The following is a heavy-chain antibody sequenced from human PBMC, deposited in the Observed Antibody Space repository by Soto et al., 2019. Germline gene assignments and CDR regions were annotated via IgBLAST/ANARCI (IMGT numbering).Heavy chain of an antibody. D-gene: IGHD6-19*01. CDR1: GYSFTSYW. CDR3: ARHRKWLVRGGFYYYYYGMDV. Sequence: GESLKISCKGSGYSFTSYWISWVRQMPGKGLEWMGRIDPSDSYTNYSPSFQGHVTISADKSISTAYLQWSSLKASDTAMYYCARHRKWLVRGGFYYYYYGMDVWGQGTTVTVSS. J-gene: IGHJ6*02. V-gene: IGHV5-10-1*01. CDR2: IDPSDSYT.